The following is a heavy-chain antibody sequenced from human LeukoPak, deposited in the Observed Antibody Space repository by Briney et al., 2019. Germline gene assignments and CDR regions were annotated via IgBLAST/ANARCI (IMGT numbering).Heavy chain of an antibody. CDR3: AREYSSGGFDY. V-gene: IGHV4-59*01. D-gene: IGHD6-19*01. J-gene: IGHJ4*02. CDR1: GGSISSYY. Sequence: SETLSLTCTVSGGSISSYYWSWIRQPPGKGLEWIGYIYYSGSTNYNPSLKSRVTISVDTSKNQFSLKLSSVTAADTAVYYCAREYSSGGFDYWSQGTLVTVSS. CDR2: IYYSGST.